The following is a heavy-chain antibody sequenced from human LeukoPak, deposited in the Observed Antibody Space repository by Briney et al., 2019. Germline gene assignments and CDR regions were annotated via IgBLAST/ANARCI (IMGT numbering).Heavy chain of an antibody. CDR2: IYYHGST. CDR3: ARATTVTTMNV. Sequence: SETLSLTCTVCGGSVSSGSYYWSWIRQPPGKGLEWIGYIYYHGSTNYTPSLKSRVTISVDTSKNQLSLKLSSVTAADTAVYYCARATTVTTMNVWGQGTMVTVSS. J-gene: IGHJ3*01. D-gene: IGHD4-17*01. V-gene: IGHV4-61*01. CDR1: GGSVSSGSYY.